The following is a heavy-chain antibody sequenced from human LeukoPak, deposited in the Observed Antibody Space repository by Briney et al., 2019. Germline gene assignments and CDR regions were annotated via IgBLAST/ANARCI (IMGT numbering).Heavy chain of an antibody. J-gene: IGHJ4*02. Sequence: GGSLRLSCAASGFTFGSYEMNWVRQAPGKGLEWVSYISSSGSTIYYADSVKGRFTISRDNAKNSLYLQMNSLRAEDTAVYYCARGYMTTVTPFDYWGQGTLVTVSS. D-gene: IGHD4-17*01. CDR1: GFTFGSYE. CDR3: ARGYMTTVTPFDY. CDR2: ISSSGSTI. V-gene: IGHV3-48*03.